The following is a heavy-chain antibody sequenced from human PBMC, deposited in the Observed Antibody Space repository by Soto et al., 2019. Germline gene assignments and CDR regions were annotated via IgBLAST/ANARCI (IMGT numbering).Heavy chain of an antibody. CDR3: ASYRGALYFES. Sequence: XESLSLTCSVSGRSMSSNYWSWIRQSPDKGLEWLGYVFYGGTDYNPSLGGRVSMSVETSKSQFSLKLTSVTVADTAVYYCASYRGALYFESWGPGILVTVSS. CDR2: VFYGGT. V-gene: IGHV4-59*01. CDR1: GRSMSSNY. D-gene: IGHD3-16*01. J-gene: IGHJ4*02.